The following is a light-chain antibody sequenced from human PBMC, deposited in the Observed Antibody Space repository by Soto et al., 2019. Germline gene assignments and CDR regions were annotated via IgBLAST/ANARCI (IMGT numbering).Light chain of an antibody. CDR3: QQRSNWPPLT. CDR2: GAS. Sequence: EIVMTQSPATLSVSPGERVTLSCRASQSVSSRLAWYHQKPGQSPRLLIYGASTRATGIPARFSGSGSGTEFTLTISSVEPEDFAVYYCQQRSNWPPLTFGQGTRWRL. V-gene: IGKV3-15*01. J-gene: IGKJ5*01. CDR1: QSVSSR.